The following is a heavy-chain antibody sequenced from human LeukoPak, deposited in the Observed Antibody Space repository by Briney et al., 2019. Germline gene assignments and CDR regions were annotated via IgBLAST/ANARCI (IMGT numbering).Heavy chain of an antibody. V-gene: IGHV3-30*18. Sequence: GRSLRLSCAASGFIFSGSVMHWVRQAPGKGLEWVAVPSYDGTNEYYGDSVKGRFTISRDNSKNTLYLHMNSLRHDDTAVYYCAKDSGGSVLEDWGHGSLVIVSS. D-gene: IGHD2-15*01. CDR3: AKDSGGSVLED. CDR1: GFIFSGSV. CDR2: PSYDGTNE. J-gene: IGHJ4*01.